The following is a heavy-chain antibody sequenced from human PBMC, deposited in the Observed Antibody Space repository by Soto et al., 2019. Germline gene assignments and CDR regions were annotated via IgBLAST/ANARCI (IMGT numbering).Heavy chain of an antibody. Sequence: EVQLVESGGGLVQPGGSLRLSCVVSGFTLSDHYIDWVRQAPGKGLEWVGRTKNKAQRYTTEYAASVKGRFTISRDDSENSVYLQMNSLKTEVTAVYYCVRWDSGNPENWGQGTLVTVSS. CDR2: TKNKAQRYTT. V-gene: IGHV3-72*01. CDR1: GFTLSDHY. J-gene: IGHJ4*02. CDR3: VRWDSGNPEN. D-gene: IGHD1-26*01.